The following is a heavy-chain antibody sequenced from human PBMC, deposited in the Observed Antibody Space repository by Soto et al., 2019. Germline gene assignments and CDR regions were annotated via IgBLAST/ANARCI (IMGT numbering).Heavy chain of an antibody. V-gene: IGHV4-30-4*01. D-gene: IGHD7-27*01. Sequence: QVQLQESGPGLVKPSQTLSLTCTVSGGSISTVDYWWSWIRQSPDMGLEWIGHIYDGGRTYNNPSLERRVIMSVDTSKSQLSLTLSSVSAADTAVYYCARGPSGDKVDSWGQGTLVTVSS. CDR1: GGSISTVDYW. CDR3: ARGPSGDKVDS. CDR2: IYDGGRT. J-gene: IGHJ4*02.